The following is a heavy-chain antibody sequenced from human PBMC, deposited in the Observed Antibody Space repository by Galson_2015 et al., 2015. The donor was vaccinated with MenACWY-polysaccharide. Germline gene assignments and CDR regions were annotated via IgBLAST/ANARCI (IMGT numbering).Heavy chain of an antibody. D-gene: IGHD3-10*01. V-gene: IGHV2-5*02. CDR2: IYWDDNK. Sequence: PALEKPTQPLTLPCSISGFSLSTSDLAVGWIRQPPGKALEWLALIYWDDNKRSRPSLRSRITLTTDTSKNQVVLTMTNMDPVDTATYYCAHHRRNSVRLDYWGQGTLGTVSS. J-gene: IGHJ4*02. CDR1: GFSLSTSDLA. CDR3: AHHRRNSVRLDY.